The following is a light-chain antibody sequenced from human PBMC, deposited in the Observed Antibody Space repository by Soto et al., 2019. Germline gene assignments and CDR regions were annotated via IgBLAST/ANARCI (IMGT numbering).Light chain of an antibody. V-gene: IGLV1-44*01. J-gene: IGLJ2*01. Sequence: QSVLTQPPSASGTPGQRVIISCSGTSSNIGSNAVNWYHQLPGTAPKLLIFSNNQRPSGVPDRFSGSKSGTSASLAISGLQSEDEADYYCAAWDDSLNRPVLGGGTKLTVL. CDR1: SSNIGSNA. CDR2: SNN. CDR3: AAWDDSLNRPV.